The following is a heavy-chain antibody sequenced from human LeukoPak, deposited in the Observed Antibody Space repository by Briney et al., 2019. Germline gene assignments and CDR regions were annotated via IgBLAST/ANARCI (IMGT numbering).Heavy chain of an antibody. D-gene: IGHD2-15*01. CDR2: IYYSGST. CDR3: ARDTSRVVAATGFDP. V-gene: IGHV4-31*03. CDR1: GGSISSGGYY. J-gene: IGHJ5*02. Sequence: SQTLSLTCTVSGGSISSGGYYWSWIRQHPGKGLEWIGYIYYSGSTYYNPSLKSRVTISVDTSKNQFSLKLSSVTAADTAVYYCARDTSRVVAATGFDPWGQGTLVTVSS.